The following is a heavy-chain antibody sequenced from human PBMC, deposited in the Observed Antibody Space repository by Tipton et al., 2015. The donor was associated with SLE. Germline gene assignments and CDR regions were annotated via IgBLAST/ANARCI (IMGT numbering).Heavy chain of an antibody. V-gene: IGHV3-33*01. Sequence: SLRLSCAASGFTFSSYGMHWVRQAPGKGLEWVAVIWYDGSNKYYADSVKGRFTISRDNSKNTLYLQMNSLRAEDTAVYYCARDPLRFERGYYYYYMDVWGKGTTVTVSS. CDR1: GFTFSSYG. J-gene: IGHJ6*03. D-gene: IGHD3-10*01. CDR3: ARDPLRFERGYYYYYMDV. CDR2: IWYDGSNK.